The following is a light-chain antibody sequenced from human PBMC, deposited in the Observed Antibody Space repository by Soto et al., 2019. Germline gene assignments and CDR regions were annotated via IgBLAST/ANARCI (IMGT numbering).Light chain of an antibody. CDR1: SGHSNYA. Sequence: QSVLTQSPSASASLGASVKLTCTLSSGHSNYAIAWHQQQPEKGPRYLMKLNSDGSHSKGDEIPDRFSGSSSGAERYLTISSLQSEDEADYYCQTWGTGLDVVFGGGTKVTVL. V-gene: IGLV4-69*01. J-gene: IGLJ2*01. CDR3: QTWGTGLDVV. CDR2: LNSDGSH.